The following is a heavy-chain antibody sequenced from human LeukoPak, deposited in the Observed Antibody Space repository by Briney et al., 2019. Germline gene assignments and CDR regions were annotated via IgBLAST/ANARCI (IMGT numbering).Heavy chain of an antibody. Sequence: PGGSLRLSCVVSGLTFSSYSMTWVRQAPGKGLEWVSYIRSTGSIIFYADSVKGRFTISRDNAKNSLYLQMNSQRAEDTALYYCARVNDYGGNDDAFDIWGQGTMVTVSS. CDR1: GLTFSSYS. D-gene: IGHD4-23*01. V-gene: IGHV3-48*04. CDR2: IRSTGSII. CDR3: ARVNDYGGNDDAFDI. J-gene: IGHJ3*02.